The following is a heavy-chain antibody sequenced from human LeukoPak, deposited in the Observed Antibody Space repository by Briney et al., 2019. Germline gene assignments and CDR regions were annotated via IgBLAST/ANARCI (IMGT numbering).Heavy chain of an antibody. J-gene: IGHJ4*02. CDR1: GFTFSSYS. Sequence: GGSLRLSCAASGFTFSSYSMNWVRQAPGKGLEWVSSISSSSSYTYYADSVKGRFTISRDNAKNSLYLQMNSLRAEDTAVYYCAKDLYYYDSSGYYPGEDYWGQGTLVTVSS. CDR2: ISSSSSYT. V-gene: IGHV3-21*04. CDR3: AKDLYYYDSSGYYPGEDY. D-gene: IGHD3-22*01.